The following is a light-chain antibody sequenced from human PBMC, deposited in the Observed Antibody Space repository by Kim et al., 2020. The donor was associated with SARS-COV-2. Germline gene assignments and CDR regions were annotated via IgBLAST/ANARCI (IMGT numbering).Light chain of an antibody. V-gene: IGKV3-11*01. CDR2: DAS. CDR3: QHCNNWPLT. CDR1: QSVSTY. Sequence: VSRGDMSTLPCRASQSVSTYLAWYQHKPGQPPRLLIYDASNRATGIPARFSGSGSGTDFTLTISSLEPEDFAVYYCQHCNNWPLTFGGGTNVDIK. J-gene: IGKJ4*01.